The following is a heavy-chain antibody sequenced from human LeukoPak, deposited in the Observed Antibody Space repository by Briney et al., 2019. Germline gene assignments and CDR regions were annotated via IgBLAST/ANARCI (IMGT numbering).Heavy chain of an antibody. Sequence: GGSLRLSCAASGFTFSSYAMSWVRQAPGKGLEWVANIKQDGSEKYYVDSVKGRFTISRDNAKNSLYLQMNSLRAEDTAVYYCARDSYYYDSSGYLDYWGQGTLVTVSS. CDR2: IKQDGSEK. CDR3: ARDSYYYDSSGYLDY. CDR1: GFTFSSYA. D-gene: IGHD3-22*01. V-gene: IGHV3-7*01. J-gene: IGHJ4*02.